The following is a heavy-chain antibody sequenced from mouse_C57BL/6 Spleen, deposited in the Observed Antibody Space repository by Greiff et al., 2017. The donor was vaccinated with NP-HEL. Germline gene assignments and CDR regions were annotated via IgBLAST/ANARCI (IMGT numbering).Heavy chain of an antibody. CDR2: INPYNGDT. CDR1: GYSFTGYF. CDR3: ARAGSKGYFDY. Sequence: EVQLQQSGPELVKPGDSVKISCKASGYSFTGYFMNWVMQSHGKSLEWIGRINPYNGDTFYNQKFKGKATLTVDNSSSTAHMELRSRTAEDSAVYHCARAGSKGYFDYWGQGTTLTVSS. V-gene: IGHV1-20*01. D-gene: IGHD1-3*01. J-gene: IGHJ2*01.